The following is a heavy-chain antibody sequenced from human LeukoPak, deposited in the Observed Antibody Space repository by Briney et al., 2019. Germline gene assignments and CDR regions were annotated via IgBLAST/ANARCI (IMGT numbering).Heavy chain of an antibody. CDR1: GYSFTSYW. Sequence: GESLKISCKGSGYSFTSYWISWVRQMPGKGLEWMGRIDPSDSYTNYSPSFQGHVTISADKSISTAYLQWSSLKASDTAMYYCARLPQAYYYGSGSSINPDYWGQGTLVTVPS. J-gene: IGHJ4*02. V-gene: IGHV5-10-1*01. CDR2: IDPSDSYT. CDR3: ARLPQAYYYGSGSSINPDY. D-gene: IGHD3-10*01.